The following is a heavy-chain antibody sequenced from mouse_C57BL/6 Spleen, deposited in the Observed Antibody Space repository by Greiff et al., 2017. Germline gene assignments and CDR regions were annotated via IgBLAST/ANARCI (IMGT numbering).Heavy chain of an antibody. V-gene: IGHV1-55*01. J-gene: IGHJ4*01. Sequence: QVQLQQPGAELVKPGASVKMSCKASGYTFTSYWITWVKQRPGQGLEWIGDIYPGSGSTNYNEKFKSKATLTVDTSSSTAYMQLSSLTSEDSAVYYCARGDSNYFYAMDYWGQGTSVTVSS. CDR3: ARGDSNYFYAMDY. CDR2: IYPGSGST. CDR1: GYTFTSYW. D-gene: IGHD2-5*01.